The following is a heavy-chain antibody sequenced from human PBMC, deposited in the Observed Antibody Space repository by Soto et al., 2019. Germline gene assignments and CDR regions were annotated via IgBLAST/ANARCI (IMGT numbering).Heavy chain of an antibody. CDR1: GGSFSDDY. J-gene: IGHJ5*02. V-gene: IGHV4-34*01. Sequence: PSETLSLTCAVSGGSFSDDYWSWIRQAPGKGREWIGEINQGGNTNYNPSVKSRVTMSVVTSRKQVYLKVTAVTAADTAVYYCGKRPKDMVVANLWGQGTLVTVSS. CDR2: INQGGNT. D-gene: IGHD2-21*01. CDR3: GKRPKDMVVANL.